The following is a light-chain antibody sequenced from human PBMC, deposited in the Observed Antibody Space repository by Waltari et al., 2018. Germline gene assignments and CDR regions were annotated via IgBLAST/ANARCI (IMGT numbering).Light chain of an antibody. CDR1: QTINTF. Sequence: DIQMTQSPSSLSASIGDRVTITCRASQTINTFLNWYQQKPGIALHPLIFSASSLLTGVPSRFSGSGSGTEFTLTITSLQPEDFATYYCQQTYSSLSTFGQGTRLDIK. V-gene: IGKV1-39*01. CDR3: QQTYSSLST. J-gene: IGKJ5*01. CDR2: SAS.